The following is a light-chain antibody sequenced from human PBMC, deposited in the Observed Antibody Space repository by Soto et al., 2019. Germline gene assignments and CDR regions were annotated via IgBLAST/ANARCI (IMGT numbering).Light chain of an antibody. J-gene: IGKJ3*01. CDR1: QSVSSY. CDR2: DAS. V-gene: IGKV3-11*01. Sequence: EIVLTQSPATLSLSPGERATLSCRASQSVSSYLAWYQQKPGQAPRLLIYDASNRATGIPARFSGSGSGTDFTLTISSLEPEDFAVYYCQLLFTFGPGTKVDIK. CDR3: QLLFT.